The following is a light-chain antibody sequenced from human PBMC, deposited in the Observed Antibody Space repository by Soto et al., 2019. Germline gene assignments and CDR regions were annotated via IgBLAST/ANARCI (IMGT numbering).Light chain of an antibody. CDR3: QQYNSWLWT. J-gene: IGKJ1*01. CDR2: GAS. CDR1: QSVSSK. V-gene: IGKV3-15*01. Sequence: EIVMTQSPATLSVSPGEGATLSCWASQSVSSKLAWYQQKPGQAPRLLIYGASTRATGIPARFSGSGSGTEFTLIISSLQSEDSAVYYCQQYNSWLWTFGQGTKVDNK.